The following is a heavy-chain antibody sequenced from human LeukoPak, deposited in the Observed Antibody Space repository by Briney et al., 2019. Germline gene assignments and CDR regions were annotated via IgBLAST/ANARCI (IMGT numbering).Heavy chain of an antibody. CDR3: ARHGVATMGYYYYMDV. Sequence: SETLSLTCAVYGGSFSGYYWSWIRQPPGKGLEWIGEINHSGSTNYNPSLKSRVTISVDTSKNQFSLKLSSVTAADTAVYYCARHGVATMGYYYYMDVWGKGTTVTVSS. CDR1: GGSFSGYY. D-gene: IGHD5-12*01. CDR2: INHSGST. J-gene: IGHJ6*03. V-gene: IGHV4-34*01.